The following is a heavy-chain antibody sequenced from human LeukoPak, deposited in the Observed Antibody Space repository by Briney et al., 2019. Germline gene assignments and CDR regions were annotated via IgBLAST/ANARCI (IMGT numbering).Heavy chain of an antibody. V-gene: IGHV1-2*02. CDR2: INPHSGGT. CDR1: GYTFTGYY. J-gene: IGHJ5*02. Sequence: ASVKVSCKASGYTFTGYYMHWVRQAPGQGLEWMGWINPHSGGTNYAQKFQGRATMTRDTSISTAYMELSRLRSDDTAVYYCARDLLMYYSGSGESTWGQGTLVTVSS. CDR3: ARDLLMYYSGSGEST. D-gene: IGHD3-10*01.